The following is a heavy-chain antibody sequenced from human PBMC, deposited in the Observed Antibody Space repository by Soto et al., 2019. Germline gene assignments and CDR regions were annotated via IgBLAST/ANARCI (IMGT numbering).Heavy chain of an antibody. CDR1: GFTFSSYS. Sequence: EGQLVESGGGLVQPGGSLRLSCAASGFTFSSYSMNWVRQAPGKGLEWVSNIRGSGSFVYYADSVKGRFTISRDNVDNSLYLQMNSLRAEDTVVYYCARDYLCAFDIWGQGTTVTVSS. CDR3: ARDYLCAFDI. J-gene: IGHJ3*02. V-gene: IGHV3-48*01. CDR2: IRGSGSFV.